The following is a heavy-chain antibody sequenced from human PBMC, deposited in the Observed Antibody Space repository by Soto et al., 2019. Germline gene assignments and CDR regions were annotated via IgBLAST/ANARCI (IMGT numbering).Heavy chain of an antibody. V-gene: IGHV1-3*01. CDR1: GYTFTSYA. Sequence: QVQLVQSGAEVKKPGASVKVSCKASGYTFTSYAMHWVRQAPGQRLEWMGWINAGNGNTKYSQKFQGRVTITRDTSASTANMELSSLRSEDTAVYYCARVRCSSTSCYYWFDPWGQGTLVTVSS. CDR2: INAGNGNT. D-gene: IGHD2-2*01. CDR3: ARVRCSSTSCYYWFDP. J-gene: IGHJ5*02.